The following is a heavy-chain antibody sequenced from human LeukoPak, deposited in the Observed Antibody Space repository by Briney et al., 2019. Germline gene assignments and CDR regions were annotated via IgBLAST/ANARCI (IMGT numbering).Heavy chain of an antibody. V-gene: IGHV1-69*04. J-gene: IGHJ4*02. CDR1: GGTFGSYA. D-gene: IGHD2-15*01. Sequence: SVKVSCKASGGTFGSYAISWVRQAPGQGLEWMGRIIPILGIANYAQKFQGRVTVTADKSTSTAYMELSSLRSEDTAVYYCASGGGYCSGGSCYFADYWGQGTLVTVSS. CDR2: IIPILGIA. CDR3: ASGGGYCSGGSCYFADY.